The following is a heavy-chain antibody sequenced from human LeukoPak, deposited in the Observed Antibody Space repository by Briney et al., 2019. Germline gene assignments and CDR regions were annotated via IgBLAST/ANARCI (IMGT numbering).Heavy chain of an antibody. CDR3: ARDSLHNYGGTGYGYYFDY. Sequence: SGGSLRPSCAASGFDFNIYEMIWVRQAPGKEPEWISYISSSGSLVYYADSVKGRFTVSRDNAQKSLFLQMNGLRVEDTAMYYCARDSLHNYGGTGYGYYFDYWGQGTPVTVSS. D-gene: IGHD4/OR15-4a*01. CDR1: GFDFNIYE. CDR2: ISSSGSLV. V-gene: IGHV3-48*03. J-gene: IGHJ4*02.